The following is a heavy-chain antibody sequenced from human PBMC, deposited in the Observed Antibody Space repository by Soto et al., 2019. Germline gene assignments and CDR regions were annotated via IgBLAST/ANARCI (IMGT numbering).Heavy chain of an antibody. CDR3: ATQGDYVSPRDNHYYGMDV. CDR2: IIPILGIA. J-gene: IGHJ6*02. Sequence: QVQLVQSGAEVKKPGSSVKVSCKASGGTFSSYTISWVRQAPGQGLEWMGRIIPILGIANYAQKFQGRVTITADKSTSTAYMELSSLRSEDTAVYYCATQGDYVSPRDNHYYGMDVWGQGTTVTVSS. D-gene: IGHD4-17*01. CDR1: GGTFSSYT. V-gene: IGHV1-69*02.